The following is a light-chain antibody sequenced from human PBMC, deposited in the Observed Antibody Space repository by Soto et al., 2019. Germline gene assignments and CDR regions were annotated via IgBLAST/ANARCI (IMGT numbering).Light chain of an antibody. V-gene: IGKV4-1*01. CDR2: WSS. CDR3: QQYESTPPT. CDR1: QSVLYRSNNKNY. Sequence: DIVMTQSPDSLAVSLGERATINCKSSQSVLYRSNNKNYLAWYQQRPGQPPKLLIYWSSTRESGVPDRVSGSGSGTDVTLTITSLQAEDVAVYYCQQYESTPPTFGQGTKLEIK. J-gene: IGKJ2*01.